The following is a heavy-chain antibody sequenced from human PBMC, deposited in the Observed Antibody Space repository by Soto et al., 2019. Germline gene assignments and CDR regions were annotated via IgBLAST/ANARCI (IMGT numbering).Heavy chain of an antibody. D-gene: IGHD6-13*01. Sequence: ASVKVSCTVSGYTLTELSMHWVRQAPGKGLEWMGGFDPEDGETIYAQKFQGRVTMTEDTSTDTAYMELSSLRSEDTAVYYCATDRQQLEAFDIWGQGTMVTVSS. CDR1: GYTLTELS. J-gene: IGHJ3*02. V-gene: IGHV1-24*01. CDR3: ATDRQQLEAFDI. CDR2: FDPEDGET.